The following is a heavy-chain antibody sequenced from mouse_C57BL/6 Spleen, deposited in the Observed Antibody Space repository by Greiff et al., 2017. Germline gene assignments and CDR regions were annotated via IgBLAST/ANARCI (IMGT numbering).Heavy chain of an antibody. CDR1: GYSITSGYY. CDR2: ISYDGSN. V-gene: IGHV3-6*01. Sequence: EVQVVESGPGLVKPSQSLSLTCSVTGYSITSGYYWNWIRQFPGNKLEWMGYISYDGSNNSNPSLKNRISITRDTSKNQFFLKLNSVTTEYTATYYCAREFYYGAFYAMDYWGQGTSVTVSS. CDR3: AREFYYGAFYAMDY. J-gene: IGHJ4*01. D-gene: IGHD1-1*01.